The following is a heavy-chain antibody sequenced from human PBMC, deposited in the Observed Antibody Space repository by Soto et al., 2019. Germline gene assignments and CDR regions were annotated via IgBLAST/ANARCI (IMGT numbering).Heavy chain of an antibody. Sequence: QVQLVQSGAEVKKPGASVKVTCKASGYTFTKFYMYWLRQAPGQGLEWVGTINPSRGDTTYAQKFQGRVTMTRDTSTSTLHMELSSLRSEDTAVYYCARDADLASGAWFDPWGQGTLVTVSS. CDR2: INPSRGDT. V-gene: IGHV1-46*01. CDR3: ARDADLASGAWFDP. J-gene: IGHJ5*02. CDR1: GYTFTKFY. D-gene: IGHD1-26*01.